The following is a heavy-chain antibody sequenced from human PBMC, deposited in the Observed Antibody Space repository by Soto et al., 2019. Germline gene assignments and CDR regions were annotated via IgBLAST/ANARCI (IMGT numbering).Heavy chain of an antibody. D-gene: IGHD6-13*01. CDR1: GGSISSSSYY. V-gene: IGHV4-39*01. CDR2: IYYSGST. Sequence: SETLSLTCTVSGGSISSSSYYWGWIRQPPRKGLEWIGSIYYSGSTYYNPSLKSRVTISVDTSKNQFSLKLSSVTAADTSLYYCARPIAAYYGMDVWGQGTTVTVSS. CDR3: ARPIAAYYGMDV. J-gene: IGHJ6*02.